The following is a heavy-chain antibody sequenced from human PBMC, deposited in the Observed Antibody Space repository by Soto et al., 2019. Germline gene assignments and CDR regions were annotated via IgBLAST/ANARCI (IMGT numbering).Heavy chain of an antibody. V-gene: IGHV4-31*03. CDR1: GGSISSGGYY. J-gene: IGHJ4*02. D-gene: IGHD3-22*01. CDR3: ARHSYDSSGYPFDY. Sequence: QVQLQESGPGLVQPSQTLSLTCTVSGGSISSGGYYWSWIRQHPGKGLEWIGYIYYSGSTYYNPSLKSRVTISVDTSKNQFSLKLRSVTAAETAVYYCARHSYDSSGYPFDYWGQGTLVTVSS. CDR2: IYYSGST.